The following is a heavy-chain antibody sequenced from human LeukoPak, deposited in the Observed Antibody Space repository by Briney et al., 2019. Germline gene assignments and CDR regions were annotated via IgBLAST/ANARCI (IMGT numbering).Heavy chain of an antibody. J-gene: IGHJ3*02. D-gene: IGHD1-26*01. CDR2: INPSGGST. CDR3: ARQKVEWELLPWSAFDI. V-gene: IGHV1-46*01. Sequence: ASVKVSCKASGYTFTTYYMHWVQQAPGQGLEWMGIINPSGGSTTYAQKFQGRVTMTRDTSTSTVYMDLSSLRSEDTAVYYCARQKVEWELLPWSAFDIWGQGTMVTVSS. CDR1: GYTFTTYY.